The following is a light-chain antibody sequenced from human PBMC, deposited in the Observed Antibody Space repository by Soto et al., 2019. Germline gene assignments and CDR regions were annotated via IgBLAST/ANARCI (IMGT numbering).Light chain of an antibody. V-gene: IGKV3-11*01. Sequence: EIVLTQSPATLSLSPGDRATLSCRASQSLSSPLAWYQQQPGQPPRLLIYDTSVRATGIPARFSGSGSGTDFTLTISSLEPADFAIYYWQQRGNRPAFGGGTKVEIK. CDR1: QSLSSP. CDR2: DTS. CDR3: QQRGNRPA. J-gene: IGKJ4*01.